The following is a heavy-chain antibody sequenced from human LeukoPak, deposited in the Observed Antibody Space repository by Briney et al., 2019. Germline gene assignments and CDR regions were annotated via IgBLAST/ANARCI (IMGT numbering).Heavy chain of an antibody. Sequence: PSETLSLTCTVSGFSISDGYYWAWIRQPPGKGLELIGSIYHSGKTYYNPSLKSRVTLSVDTSNNQVSLKVKSVTAADTAVYFCARLAFQGAVGDYWGQGALVTVSS. CDR1: GFSISDGYY. V-gene: IGHV4-38-2*02. J-gene: IGHJ4*02. CDR2: IYHSGKT. D-gene: IGHD6-19*01. CDR3: ARLAFQGAVGDY.